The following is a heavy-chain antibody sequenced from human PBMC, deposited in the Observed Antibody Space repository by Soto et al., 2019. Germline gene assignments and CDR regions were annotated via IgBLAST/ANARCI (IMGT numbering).Heavy chain of an antibody. J-gene: IGHJ4*02. V-gene: IGHV3-33*08. CDR2: ILPDGNKE. CDR1: GFSFSSYG. CDR3: ARDSFSNIGAPFDY. Sequence: QVQLVESGGGVVQPGRSLRLSCAASGFSFSSYGLHWVRQTPAKVLEWVAVILPDGNKEYYGDSVKGRFSISRDNSENTLYLQMNSLRAEDTAVYYCARDSFSNIGAPFDYWGQGTLVTVSS.